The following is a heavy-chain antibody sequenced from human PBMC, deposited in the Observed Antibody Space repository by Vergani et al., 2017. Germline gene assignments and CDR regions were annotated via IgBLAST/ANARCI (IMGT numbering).Heavy chain of an antibody. V-gene: IGHV1-18*04. D-gene: IGHD3-10*01. CDR2: ISAYNGNT. Sequence: QVQLVQSGAEVKKPGASVKVSCKASGYTFTSYGISWVRQAPGQGLEWMGWISAYNGNTNYAQKLQGRVTMTTDTSTSTAYMELRSLRSDDTAVYYFARDKSQYYYGSGSYSPFDYWGQGTLVTVSS. J-gene: IGHJ4*02. CDR1: GYTFTSYG. CDR3: ARDKSQYYYGSGSYSPFDY.